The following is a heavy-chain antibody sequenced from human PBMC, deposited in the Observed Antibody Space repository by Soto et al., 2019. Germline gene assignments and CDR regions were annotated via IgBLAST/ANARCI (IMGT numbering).Heavy chain of an antibody. CDR3: VRHRHPGGYSGYDLRDAVDI. D-gene: IGHD5-12*01. J-gene: IGHJ3*02. CDR2: IRSKAYGGTT. CDR1: GFTFGDYA. V-gene: IGHV3-49*04. Sequence: GGSLRLSCTASGFTFGDYAMSWVRQAPGKGLEWVGFIRSKAYGGTTEYAASVKGRFTISRDDSKSIAYLQLNSLKTEDPDVYYCVRHRHPGGYSGYDLRDAVDIWGQGTMVTVPS.